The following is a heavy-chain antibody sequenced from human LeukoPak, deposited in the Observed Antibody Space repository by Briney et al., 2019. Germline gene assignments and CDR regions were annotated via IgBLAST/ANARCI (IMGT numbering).Heavy chain of an antibody. V-gene: IGHV3-23*01. CDR3: AKQLGYCSDGSCYFPY. CDR1: VFTFSISA. J-gene: IGHJ4*02. D-gene: IGHD2-15*01. CDR2: FSNNGGYT. Sequence: GGSLTLSCAPSVFTFSISAMIWVRGARGKGLEWVSAFSNNGGYTYYADSVQGRFTISRDNSKSTLCLQMNSLRAEDTAVYYCAKQLGYCSDGSCYFPYWGQGTLVTVSS.